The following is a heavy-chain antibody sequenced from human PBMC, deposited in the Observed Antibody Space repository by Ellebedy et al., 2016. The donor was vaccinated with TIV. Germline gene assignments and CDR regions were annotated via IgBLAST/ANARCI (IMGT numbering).Heavy chain of an antibody. Sequence: PGGSLRLSCAASGFTLSNYAMSWVRQAPGKGLEWVSSISGSSSYIYYADSVKGRFTISKDNAKNSLYLRVNSLRAEDTAVYYCARDLHFDHWGQGTLVTVSS. V-gene: IGHV3-21*01. CDR2: ISGSSSYI. J-gene: IGHJ4*02. CDR1: GFTLSNYA. CDR3: ARDLHFDH.